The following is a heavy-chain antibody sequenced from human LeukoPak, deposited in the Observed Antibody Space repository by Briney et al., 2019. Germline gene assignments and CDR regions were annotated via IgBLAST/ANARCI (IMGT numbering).Heavy chain of an antibody. J-gene: IGHJ3*02. D-gene: IGHD3-22*01. Sequence: SETLSLTCTVSGGSISSGDYYWSWIRQPPGNGLEWIGYIYYSGSTYYNPSLKSRVTISVDTSKNQFSLKLSSVTAADTAVYYCARGHTYYDSSGYRKANAFDIWGQGTMVTVSS. CDR1: GGSISSGDYY. CDR2: IYYSGST. V-gene: IGHV4-30-4*01. CDR3: ARGHTYYDSSGYRKANAFDI.